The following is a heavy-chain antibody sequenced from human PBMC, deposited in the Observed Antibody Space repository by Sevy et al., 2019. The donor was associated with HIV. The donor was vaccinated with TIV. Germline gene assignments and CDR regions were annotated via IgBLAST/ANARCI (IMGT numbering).Heavy chain of an antibody. CDR1: RFTFSNYA. CDR3: AKVDVGVPVADYGMDV. Sequence: GGSLRLSCAASRFTFSNYAMSWVRQAPGKGLEWVSSISRSGGSTYYADSVKGRFTISGDNSKNTLYLQMNRLRAEDTAVYYCAKVDVGVPVADYGMDVWGQGTTVTVSS. D-gene: IGHD2-2*01. CDR2: ISRSGGST. J-gene: IGHJ6*02. V-gene: IGHV3-23*01.